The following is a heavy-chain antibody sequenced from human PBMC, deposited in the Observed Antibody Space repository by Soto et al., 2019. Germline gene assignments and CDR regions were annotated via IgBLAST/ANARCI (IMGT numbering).Heavy chain of an antibody. J-gene: IGHJ3*02. CDR3: ARGGRAGRGEAIDI. D-gene: IGHD3-10*01. CDR1: GFTFRNQW. V-gene: IGHV3-74*01. CDR2: INGDGTRA. Sequence: EVQLEESGGGSVQLGESLRVSCVASGFTFRNQWMHWVRQVPGKGLVWVCRINGDGTRASYEDFVKGRFTISRDNAQNLLFLQMNSPRVEDRGVHHCARGGRAGRGEAIDIWGPGTTVAVSS.